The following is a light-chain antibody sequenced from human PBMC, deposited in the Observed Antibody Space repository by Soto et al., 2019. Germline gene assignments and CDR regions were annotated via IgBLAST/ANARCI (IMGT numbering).Light chain of an antibody. V-gene: IGKV3-20*01. Sequence: EIVLTQSPGTLSLSPGERASLSCRASQSVSSSYLAWYQQKPGQAPRLLIYSASNRATGIPGRISGSGSGTDFTLTISRLEPGDSAVYYCQQYVSSPYTFGQGTKPEIK. CDR3: QQYVSSPYT. J-gene: IGKJ2*01. CDR2: SAS. CDR1: QSVSSSY.